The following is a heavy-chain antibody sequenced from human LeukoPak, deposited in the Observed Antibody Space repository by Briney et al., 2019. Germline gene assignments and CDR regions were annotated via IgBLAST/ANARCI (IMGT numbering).Heavy chain of an antibody. CDR2: ISSSGSTI. CDR3: ASITMVRGVIMDTPDDY. V-gene: IGHV3-11*01. J-gene: IGHJ4*02. CDR1: GFTFSDYY. D-gene: IGHD3-10*01. Sequence: GGSLRLSCAASGFTFSDYYMSRIRQAPGKGLEWVSYISSSGSTIYYADSVKGRFTISRDNAKNSLYLQMNSLRAEDTAVYYCASITMVRGVIMDTPDDYWGQGTLVTVSS.